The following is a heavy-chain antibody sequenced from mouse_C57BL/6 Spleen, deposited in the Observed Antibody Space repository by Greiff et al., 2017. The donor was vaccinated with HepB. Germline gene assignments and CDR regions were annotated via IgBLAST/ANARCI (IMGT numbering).Heavy chain of an antibody. CDR3: ARDYGSSSWYFDD. CDR2: IDPEDGET. Sequence: VQLQESGAELVKPGASVKLSCTASGFNFKDYYMHWVKQRPEQGLEWIGRIDPEDGETKYDAKFQGKATITADTSSNTAYLQLSSLTSEDTAVYYCARDYGSSSWYFDDWGKGTTVTVSS. J-gene: IGHJ1*03. V-gene: IGHV14-2*01. D-gene: IGHD1-1*01. CDR1: GFNFKDYY.